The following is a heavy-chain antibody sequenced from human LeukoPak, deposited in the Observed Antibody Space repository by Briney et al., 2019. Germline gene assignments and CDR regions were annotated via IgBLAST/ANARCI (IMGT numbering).Heavy chain of an antibody. V-gene: IGHV3-48*01. D-gene: IGHD1-1*01. CDR2: ISSSSSTI. Sequence: GGSLRLSCAASGFTFSSYSMNWVRQAPGKGLEWVSYISSSSSTIYYADSVKGRFTISRDNAKNSLYLQMNSLRAEDTAVYYCARDRYLPYWGQGTLVTVSS. CDR3: ARDRYLPY. J-gene: IGHJ4*02. CDR1: GFTFSSYS.